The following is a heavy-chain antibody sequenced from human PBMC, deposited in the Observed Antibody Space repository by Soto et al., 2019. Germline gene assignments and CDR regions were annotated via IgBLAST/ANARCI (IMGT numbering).Heavy chain of an antibody. CDR1: GYTFTSYG. CDR3: AAGREYYYDSSGYYYYYGMDV. J-gene: IGHJ6*02. D-gene: IGHD3-22*01. Sequence: ASVKVSCKASGYTFTSYGISWVRQAPGQGLEWMGWISAYNGNTNYAQKLRGRVTMTTDTSTSTAYMELRSLRSDDTAVYYCAAGREYYYDSSGYYYYYGMDVWGQGTTVTVSS. CDR2: ISAYNGNT. V-gene: IGHV1-18*04.